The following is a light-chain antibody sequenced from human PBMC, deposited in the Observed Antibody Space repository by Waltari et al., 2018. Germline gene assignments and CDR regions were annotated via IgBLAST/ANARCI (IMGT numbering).Light chain of an antibody. CDR3: QQYNSRRT. Sequence: ILMTPSPDSPAVSLGGMGTITCKSSQSLLYNSNDKNYLAWYQQKPGQPPKLLFYWASARQSGVPDRFSGSGDATDFTLTSSGLQAEDVAVYCWQQYNSRRTFGQGTRVEIK. CDR1: QSLLYNSNDKNY. V-gene: IGKV4-1*01. J-gene: IGKJ1*01. CDR2: WAS.